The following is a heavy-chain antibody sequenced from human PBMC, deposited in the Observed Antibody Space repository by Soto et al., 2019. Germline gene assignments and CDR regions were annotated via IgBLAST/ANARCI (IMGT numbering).Heavy chain of an antibody. CDR1: GGSISSSNW. D-gene: IGHD2-2*01. V-gene: IGHV4-4*02. Sequence: PSETLSLTCAVSGGSISSSNWWSWVRQPPGKGLEWIGEIYHSGSTNYNPSLKSRVTISVDKSKNQFSLKLSSVTAADTAVYYCARDLGYCSSTSCQPMFTFDYWGQGTLVTVS. CDR2: IYHSGST. J-gene: IGHJ4*02. CDR3: ARDLGYCSSTSCQPMFTFDY.